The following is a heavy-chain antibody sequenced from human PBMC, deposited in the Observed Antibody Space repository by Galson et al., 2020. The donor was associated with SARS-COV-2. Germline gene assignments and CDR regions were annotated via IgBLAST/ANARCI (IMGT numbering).Heavy chain of an antibody. D-gene: IGHD3-10*01. Sequence: SQTLSLTCAISGDSVSSNSAAWNWIRQSPSRGLEWLGRTYYRSKWYNDYAVSVKSRITINPDTSKNQFSLQLNSVTPEDTAVYYCARAAGVLVLWFGGNYYFDYWGQGTLVTVSS. CDR3: ARAAGVLVLWFGGNYYFDY. V-gene: IGHV6-1*01. CDR1: GDSVSSNSAA. CDR2: TYYRSKWYN. J-gene: IGHJ4*02.